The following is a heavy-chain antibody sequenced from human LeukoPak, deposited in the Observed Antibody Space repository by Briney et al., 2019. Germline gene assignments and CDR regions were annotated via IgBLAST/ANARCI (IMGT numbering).Heavy chain of an antibody. J-gene: IGHJ1*01. D-gene: IGHD3-22*01. V-gene: IGHV1-69*13. CDR2: IIPIFGTA. CDR3: ARAQYYYDSSGYYFQH. CDR1: GGTFNSYA. Sequence: SVKVSCKASGGTFNSYAISWVRQAPGQGLGWMGGIIPIFGTANYAQKFQGRVTITADESTSTAYMELSSLRSEDTAVYYCARAQYYYDSSGYYFQHRGQGTLVTVSS.